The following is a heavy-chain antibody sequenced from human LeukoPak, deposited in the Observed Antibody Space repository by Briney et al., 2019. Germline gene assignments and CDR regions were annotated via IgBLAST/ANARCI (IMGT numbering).Heavy chain of an antibody. CDR2: TYYRSKWYN. V-gene: IGHV6-1*01. CDR3: GRTRNYYYYMDV. D-gene: IGHD3/OR15-3a*01. J-gene: IGHJ6*03. CDR1: GDSVSSNSAA. Sequence: SQTLSLTCAISGDSVSSNSAAWNWIRQSPSRGLEWLGRTYYRSKWYNDYAVSVKSRITINPDTSKNQFSLKLSSVTAADTAVYYCGRTRNYYYYMDVSGKGTTVTVSS.